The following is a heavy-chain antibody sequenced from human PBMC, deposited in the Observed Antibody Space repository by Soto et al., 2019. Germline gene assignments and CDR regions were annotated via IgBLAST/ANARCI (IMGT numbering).Heavy chain of an antibody. J-gene: IGHJ5*02. CDR2: INSDGSST. CDR3: HLEQRRYSSGWYRVNWFDP. Sequence: EVPLVESGGGLVQPGGSLRLSCAASGFTFSSYWLHWVRPAPGKGLVWVSRINSDGSSTSYADSVKGRFTISRDNAKNTLYLQMNSLRAEDTAVYYFHLEQRRYSSGWYRVNWFDPWGQETLVTVSS. V-gene: IGHV3-74*01. D-gene: IGHD6-19*01. CDR1: GFTFSSYW.